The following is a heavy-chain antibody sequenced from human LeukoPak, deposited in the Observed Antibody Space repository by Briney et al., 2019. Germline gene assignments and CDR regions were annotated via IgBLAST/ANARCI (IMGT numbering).Heavy chain of an antibody. D-gene: IGHD4-17*01. CDR1: GFIVSSNY. CDR3: ARHLSGDDI. CDR2: IYSGGST. V-gene: IGHV3-53*01. J-gene: IGHJ3*02. Sequence: GGPLRLSCAAPGFIVSSNYMSWVRQAPGKGLEWVSIIYSGGSTYYADSVKGRFTISRDNSKNTLYLQMNTLRAEDTAVYYCARHLSGDDIWGQGTMVTVSS.